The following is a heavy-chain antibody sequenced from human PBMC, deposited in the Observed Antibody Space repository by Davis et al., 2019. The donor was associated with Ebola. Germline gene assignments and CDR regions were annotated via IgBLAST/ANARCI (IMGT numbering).Heavy chain of an antibody. CDR2: ISQSGST. V-gene: IGHV4-4*02. Sequence: MPSETLSLTCAVSGDSISSSNWWSWVRQPPGKGLEWIGEISQSGSTNYNPSLKSRVTISVDTSKNQFSLKLSSVTAADTAVYYCARGVGATTGWFDPWGQGTLVTVSS. J-gene: IGHJ5*02. CDR3: ARGVGATTGWFDP. CDR1: GDSISSSNW. D-gene: IGHD1-26*01.